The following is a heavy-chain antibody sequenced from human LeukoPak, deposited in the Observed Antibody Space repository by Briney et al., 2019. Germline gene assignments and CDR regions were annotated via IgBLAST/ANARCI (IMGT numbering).Heavy chain of an antibody. CDR2: IKQDGGEK. CDR1: GFTFSNYW. J-gene: IGHJ4*02. D-gene: IGHD1-7*01. Sequence: GGSLRLSCAASGFTFSNYWMSWVRQAPGQGLEWVTNIKQDGGEKNYVDSLKGRVTISRDNAKNSLYLQMNSLRAEDTAVYYCVREWRRQLVLEYWGQGTLVTVSS. CDR3: VREWRRQLVLEY. V-gene: IGHV3-7*05.